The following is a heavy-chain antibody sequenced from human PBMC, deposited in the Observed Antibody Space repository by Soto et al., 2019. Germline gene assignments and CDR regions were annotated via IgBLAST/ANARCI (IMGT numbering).Heavy chain of an antibody. V-gene: IGHV5-51*01. Sequence: PGESLKISCKGSGYSFTNYWIGWVRQMPGKGLEWMGIIYPGDSDTRYSPSFQGQVTISADKSISTAYLQLSSLKASDTAMYYCARRYCISASCRLDSWGQGTLVTVSS. CDR3: ARRYCISASCRLDS. CDR1: GYSFTNYW. D-gene: IGHD2-2*01. J-gene: IGHJ4*02. CDR2: IYPGDSDT.